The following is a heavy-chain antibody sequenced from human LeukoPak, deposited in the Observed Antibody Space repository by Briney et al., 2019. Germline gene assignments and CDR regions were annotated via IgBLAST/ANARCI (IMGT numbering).Heavy chain of an antibody. CDR3: ARGEAVGPLLQH. CDR2: INPSGGST. CDR1: GYTFTNYY. Sequence: ASVNVSCKSSGYTFTNYYMHSVRPAPGQWLEYMGVINPSGGSTSYALKFQGRVTMTRDTSTSTVYMELSSLSSEDTAVYYCARGEAVGPLLQHWGQGTQVTVSS. J-gene: IGHJ1*01. D-gene: IGHD6-13*01. V-gene: IGHV1-46*01.